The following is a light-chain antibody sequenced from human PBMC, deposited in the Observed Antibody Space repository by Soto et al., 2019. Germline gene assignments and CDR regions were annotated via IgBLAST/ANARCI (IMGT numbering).Light chain of an antibody. CDR1: QGISSY. V-gene: IGKV1-9*01. CDR3: HHLNSYPPYT. CDR2: AAS. Sequence: DIQLTQSPSFLSASVGDRVTITCRASQGISSYLARYQQTPGKAPKLLIYAASTLQSGVPSRFSGSGSGTEFTLTISSLQPEDFATYYCHHLNSYPPYTFGQGTKLEIK. J-gene: IGKJ2*01.